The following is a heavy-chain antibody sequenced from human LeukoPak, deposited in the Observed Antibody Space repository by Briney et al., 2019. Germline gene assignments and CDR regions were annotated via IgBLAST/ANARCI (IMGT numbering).Heavy chain of an antibody. V-gene: IGHV3-30-3*01. CDR2: ISYDDGSNK. CDR1: GFTFNDYA. Sequence: GRSLRLSCAASGFTFNDYAMYWVRQAPGKGLEWVAVISYDDGSNKYYADSVKGRFTISRDNSKSTVYLQMNSLRPEDTAVYYCARAEPSSSSDFWGQGTLVTVSS. D-gene: IGHD6-6*01. CDR3: ARAEPSSSSDF. J-gene: IGHJ4*02.